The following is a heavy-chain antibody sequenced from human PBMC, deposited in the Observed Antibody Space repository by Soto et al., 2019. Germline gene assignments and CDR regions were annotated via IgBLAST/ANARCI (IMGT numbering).Heavy chain of an antibody. CDR3: ARHRMTTVTDYYYYGMDV. V-gene: IGHV5-51*01. Sequence: LGESLKISCKGSGYSFTSYWIGWVRQMPGKGLEWMGIIYPGDSDTRYSPSFQGQVTISADKSISTAYLQWSSLKASDTAMYYCARHRMTTVTDYYYYGMDVWGQGTTVTVSS. D-gene: IGHD4-4*01. J-gene: IGHJ6*02. CDR2: IYPGDSDT. CDR1: GYSFTSYW.